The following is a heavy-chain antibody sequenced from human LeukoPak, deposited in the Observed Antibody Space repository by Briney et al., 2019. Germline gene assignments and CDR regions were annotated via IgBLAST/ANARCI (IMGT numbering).Heavy chain of an antibody. CDR1: GFSFSSSW. V-gene: IGHV3-7*02. Sequence: GGSLRLSCAASGFSFSSSWMTWVRQAPGKGLEWVATIKQDGSEKFYVNSVKGRFTISRDNTKDSLYLQMNSLRADDTAVYYCASLWDDGYWGQGTLVTVSS. J-gene: IGHJ4*02. CDR2: IKQDGSEK. D-gene: IGHD1-1*01. CDR3: ASLWDDGY.